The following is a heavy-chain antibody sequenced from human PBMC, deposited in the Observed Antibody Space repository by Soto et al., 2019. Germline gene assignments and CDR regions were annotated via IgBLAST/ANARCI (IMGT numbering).Heavy chain of an antibody. CDR3: ARDLRYYDFWSGYSYGMDV. J-gene: IGHJ6*02. D-gene: IGHD3-3*01. CDR1: GASISNYY. V-gene: IGHV4-59*01. Sequence: SETLSLTCSVSGASISNYYWSWIRQPPGKGLEWIGYIYYSGVIKYNPSLKSRVTVSVDTSKNQFSLKLSSVTAADTAVYYCARDLRYYDFWSGYSYGMDVWGQGTTVTVSS. CDR2: IYYSGVI.